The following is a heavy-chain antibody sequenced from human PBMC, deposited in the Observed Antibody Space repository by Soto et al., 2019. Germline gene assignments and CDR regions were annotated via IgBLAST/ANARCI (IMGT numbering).Heavy chain of an antibody. V-gene: IGHV4-31*03. CDR1: GASINSGGYF. CDR3: ARGFVETAMAFDF. J-gene: IGHJ4*02. Sequence: QVQLQESGPGLVKPSQTLSLACSVSGASINSGGYFWSWIRQLPGTGLEWIGYIHYSGSTYYNPSLKSRVAMSMDTSKNDFSLQLSSVTAADTAVFYCARGFVETAMAFDFWGQGALVTVSS. D-gene: IGHD5-18*01. CDR2: IHYSGST.